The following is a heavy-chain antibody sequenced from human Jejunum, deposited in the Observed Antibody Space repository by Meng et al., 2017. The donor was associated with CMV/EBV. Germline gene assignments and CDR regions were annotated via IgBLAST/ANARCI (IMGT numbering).Heavy chain of an antibody. CDR1: GASMRSHY. CDR2: VYYSGSA. CDR3: ARGLGHASNNSHDY. D-gene: IGHD1-1*01. V-gene: IGHV4-59*11. Sequence: SGASMRSHYWTWIRQPPGKGLGWMGHVYYSGSATYSPSLRSRVTISVDMSKNQFSLKLRSVTAADTAMYFCARGLGHASNNSHDYWGQGTLVTVSS. J-gene: IGHJ4*02.